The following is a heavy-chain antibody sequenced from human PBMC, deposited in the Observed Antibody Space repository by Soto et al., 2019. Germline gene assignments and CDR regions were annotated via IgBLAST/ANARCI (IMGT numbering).Heavy chain of an antibody. CDR1: GGTFSSYA. CDR2: IIPIFGTA. Sequence: SVKVSCKASGGTFSSYAISWVRQAPGQGLEWMGGIIPIFGTANYAQKFQGRVTITADESTSTAYMELSSLRSEDTAVYYCARGGKYQLLSGGWFDPWGQGTLVTVSS. CDR3: ARGGKYQLLSGGWFDP. J-gene: IGHJ5*02. V-gene: IGHV1-69*13. D-gene: IGHD2-2*01.